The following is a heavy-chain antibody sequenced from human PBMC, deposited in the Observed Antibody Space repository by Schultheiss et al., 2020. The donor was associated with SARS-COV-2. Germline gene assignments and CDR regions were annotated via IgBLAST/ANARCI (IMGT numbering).Heavy chain of an antibody. V-gene: IGHV3-30*07. J-gene: IGHJ4*02. CDR2: ISYDGSNK. Sequence: GGSLRLSCAASGFIFSTYAMHWVRQAPGKGLEWVAVISYDGSNKYYADSVKGRFTISRDNSKNSLYLQMNSLRAEDTAVYFCARDRGIWAVADCFDYWGQGTLVTVSS. CDR3: ARDRGIWAVADCFDY. D-gene: IGHD6-19*01. CDR1: GFIFSTYA.